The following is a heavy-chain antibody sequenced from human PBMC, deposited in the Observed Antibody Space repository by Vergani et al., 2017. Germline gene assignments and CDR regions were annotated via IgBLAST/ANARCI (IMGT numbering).Heavy chain of an antibody. D-gene: IGHD3-10*01. J-gene: IGHJ6*02. Sequence: QVQMVQSGAEVKKPGASVKVSCKASGYTFTSYGISWVRQAPGQGLEWMGWTSAYNGNTNYAQKLQGRVTMTTDTSTSTAYMELRSLRSDDTAVYYCARESRDYGSGSYSHGMDVWGQGTTVTVSS. CDR1: GYTFTSYG. CDR3: ARESRDYGSGSYSHGMDV. CDR2: TSAYNGNT. V-gene: IGHV1-18*01.